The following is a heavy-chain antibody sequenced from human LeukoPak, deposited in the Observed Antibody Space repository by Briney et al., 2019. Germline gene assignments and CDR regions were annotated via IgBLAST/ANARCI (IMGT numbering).Heavy chain of an antibody. J-gene: IGHJ4*02. Sequence: PGGSLRLSCAASGFTFSSYEMNWVRQAPGKGLEWVSYISSSGSTTYYADSVKGRFTISRDNAKNSLYLQMNSLRAEDTAVYYCARELPNHLVRGVIVAMFDNWGQGSLVTVSS. CDR1: GFTFSSYE. V-gene: IGHV3-48*03. D-gene: IGHD3-10*01. CDR3: ARELPNHLVRGVIVAMFDN. CDR2: ISSSGSTT.